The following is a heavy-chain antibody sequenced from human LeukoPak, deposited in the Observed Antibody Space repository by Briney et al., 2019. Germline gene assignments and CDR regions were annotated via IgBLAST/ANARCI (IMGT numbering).Heavy chain of an antibody. Sequence: QTGGSLRLSCAASGFTFSGHSMSWVRQAPGKGLEWVADINRGGSEKYYEYSVKGLFTISRDNANNSLYLQMNSLRAEDTAVYYCTKDRLRTEDDWGQGTLVTVSS. CDR2: INRGGSEK. V-gene: IGHV3-7*01. CDR3: TKDRLRTEDD. J-gene: IGHJ4*02. D-gene: IGHD1-1*01. CDR1: GFTFSGHS.